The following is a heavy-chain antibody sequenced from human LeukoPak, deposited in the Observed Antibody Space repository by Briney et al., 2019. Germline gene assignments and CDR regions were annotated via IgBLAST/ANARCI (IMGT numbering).Heavy chain of an antibody. J-gene: IGHJ4*02. CDR1: GGSISSSSYY. CDR3: ARQKTFDYIDDY. V-gene: IGHV4-39*01. D-gene: IGHD4-11*01. CDR2: IYYSGST. Sequence: SETLSLTCTVSGGSISSSSYYWGWIRQPPGKGLEWIGSIYYSGSTYYNPSLKSRVTTSVDTSKNQFSLKLSSVTAADTAVYYCARQKTFDYIDDYWGQGTLVTVSS.